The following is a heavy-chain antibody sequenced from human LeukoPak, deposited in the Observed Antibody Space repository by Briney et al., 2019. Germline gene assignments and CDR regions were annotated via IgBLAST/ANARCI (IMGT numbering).Heavy chain of an antibody. V-gene: IGHV3-23*01. Sequence: VGSLRLSCEASGFTFSSYAMSWVRQAPGKGLEWVSFISPSGDRTSNADSVEGRFTISRDNTRITLYLQMNSLRDEDTGVYYCAVMHGYYDGSGFWVQWGQGTLVTVSS. J-gene: IGHJ1*01. CDR1: GFTFSSYA. CDR3: AVMHGYYDGSGFWVQ. D-gene: IGHD3-22*01. CDR2: ISPSGDRT.